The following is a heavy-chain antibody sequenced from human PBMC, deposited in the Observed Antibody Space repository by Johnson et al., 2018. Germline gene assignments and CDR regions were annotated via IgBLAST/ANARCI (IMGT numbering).Heavy chain of an antibody. CDR3: ARGGKRSEDHGRY. Sequence: QVQLVESGGGVVQPGRSLRLSCAASGITFSSQGMYWVRQAPGKGLAWVAVISYDVKTKYYADAVKGRFTISRDNSKNTLYLQMNSLRAEDTDVYYWARGGKRSEDHGRYWGQGTLVTVSS. D-gene: IGHD1-1*01. CDR2: ISYDVKTK. V-gene: IGHV3-30*03. J-gene: IGHJ4*02. CDR1: GITFSSQG.